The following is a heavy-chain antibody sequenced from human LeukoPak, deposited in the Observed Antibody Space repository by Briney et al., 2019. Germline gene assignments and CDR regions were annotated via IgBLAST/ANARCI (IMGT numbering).Heavy chain of an antibody. CDR1: GGSISSYY. CDR3: ARYYGRWPTNGVGYFDY. J-gene: IGHJ4*02. V-gene: IGHV4-4*09. D-gene: IGHD5-24*01. CDR2: IYSSGST. Sequence: SETLSLTCTVSGGSISSYYWSWIRQPPGKGLEWIGYIYSSGSTNYNPSLKSRVTISIVASKNQFSLKLSSVTAADTAVYYCARYYGRWPTNGVGYFDYWGQGTLVTVSS.